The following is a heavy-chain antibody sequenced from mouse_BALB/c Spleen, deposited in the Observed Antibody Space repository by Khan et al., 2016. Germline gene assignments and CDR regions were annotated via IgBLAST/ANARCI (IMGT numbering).Heavy chain of an antibody. CDR1: GYTFTNYG. CDR3: AEDYYGSNWFAY. D-gene: IGHD1-1*01. V-gene: IGHV9-3*02. Sequence: QIQLVQSGPELKKPGETVKISCKASGYTFTNYGMNWVKQAPGKGLKWMGWINTNTGELTYAEEFKGRFAFSLETSARTAYLQINNLKNEDTATYFCAEDYYGSNWFAYWGQGTLVTVSA. CDR2: INTNTGEL. J-gene: IGHJ3*01.